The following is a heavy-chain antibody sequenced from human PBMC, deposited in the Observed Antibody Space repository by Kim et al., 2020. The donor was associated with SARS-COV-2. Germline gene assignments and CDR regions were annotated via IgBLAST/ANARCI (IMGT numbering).Heavy chain of an antibody. D-gene: IGHD6-6*01. CDR2: ISSSSYT. Sequence: GGSLRLSCAASGFTFSDYYMSWIRQAPGKGLEWVSYISSSSYTNYADSVKGRFTISRDNAKNSLYLQMNSLRAEDTAVYYCAAVSRQYHYYGMDVWGQGTTVTVSS. J-gene: IGHJ6*02. V-gene: IGHV3-11*06. CDR1: GFTFSDYY. CDR3: AAVSRQYHYYGMDV.